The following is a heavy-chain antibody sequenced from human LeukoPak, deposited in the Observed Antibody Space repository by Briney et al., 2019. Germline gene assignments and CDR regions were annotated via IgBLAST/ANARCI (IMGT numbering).Heavy chain of an antibody. CDR1: GFSVSRRY. Sequence: GGSLRLSCAASGFSVSRRYMSWVRQTPGKGLEWVSLIYSGDTTYYADSVKGRFTISRDNSKNTLYLQMNSLRAEDTAVYYCATVLSDSRGWYHFDNWGQGTLVTVSS. J-gene: IGHJ4*02. CDR3: ATVLSDSRGWYHFDN. V-gene: IGHV3-53*01. D-gene: IGHD6-19*01. CDR2: IYSGDTT.